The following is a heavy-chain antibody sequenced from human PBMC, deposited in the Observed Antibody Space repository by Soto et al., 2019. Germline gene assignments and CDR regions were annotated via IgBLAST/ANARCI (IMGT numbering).Heavy chain of an antibody. D-gene: IGHD6-13*01. CDR3: AKDMAAAAHQGDAFDI. J-gene: IGHJ3*02. CDR2: IWNDGTNK. V-gene: IGHV3-33*03. Sequence: QVQLVESGGGVVQPGRSLRLSCAASGFTFSNYGMHWVRQAPGKGVEWVAVIWNDGTNKYYVDSVRGRFTISRDDSKNRLYLEMNSRRAEDTGVYYCAKDMAAAAHQGDAFDIWGLGTMVSVSA. CDR1: GFTFSNYG.